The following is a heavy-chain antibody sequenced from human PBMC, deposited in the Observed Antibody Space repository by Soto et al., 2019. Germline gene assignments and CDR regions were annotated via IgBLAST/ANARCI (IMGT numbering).Heavy chain of an antibody. CDR1: GFTFSSYA. J-gene: IGHJ4*02. V-gene: IGHV3-23*01. CDR2: MSGSYDNI. D-gene: IGHD5-12*01. Sequence: VGSLRLSCAASGFTFSSYAMSWVRQAPGKGLEWVSGMSGSYDNIYYADSVKGRFTISRDNSKSTLYLQMNSLRAEDTAVYYCAKGLPYSGYDYYFDYWGQGTLVTVSS. CDR3: AKGLPYSGYDYYFDY.